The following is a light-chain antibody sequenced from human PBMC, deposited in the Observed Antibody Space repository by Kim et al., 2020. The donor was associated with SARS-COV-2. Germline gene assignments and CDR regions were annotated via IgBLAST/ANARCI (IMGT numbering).Light chain of an antibody. CDR3: VLYMGSGSWV. J-gene: IGLJ3*02. CDR1: SGSVSTSYY. Sequence: QTVVTQEPSFSVSPGGTVTLTCGLSSGSVSTSYYPSWYQQTPGQAPRTLIYSTNTRSSGVPDRFSGSILGNKAALTITGAQADDESDYYCVLYMGSGSWVFGGGSQLTGL. CDR2: STN. V-gene: IGLV8-61*01.